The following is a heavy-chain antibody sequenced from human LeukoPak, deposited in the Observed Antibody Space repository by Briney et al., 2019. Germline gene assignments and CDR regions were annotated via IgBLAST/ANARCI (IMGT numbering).Heavy chain of an antibody. CDR2: IYTSGST. J-gene: IGHJ3*02. D-gene: IGHD6-13*01. Sequence: SETLSLTCTVSGGSISSYYWSWIRQPAGKGLEWIGRIYTSGSTNYNPSLKSRVTMSVDTSKNQFSLKLSSVTAADTAVYYCARHAPGYSSSWYPLGAFDIWGQGTMVTVSS. CDR3: ARHAPGYSSSWYPLGAFDI. V-gene: IGHV4-4*07. CDR1: GGSISSYY.